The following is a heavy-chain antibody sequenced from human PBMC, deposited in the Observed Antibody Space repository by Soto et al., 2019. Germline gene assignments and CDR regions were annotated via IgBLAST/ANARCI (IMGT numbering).Heavy chain of an antibody. D-gene: IGHD1-1*01. V-gene: IGHV1-3*01. J-gene: IGHJ5*01. CDR2: INAGNDNT. CDR3: ARGPTTANNYMLLFAS. CDR1: GYTFTNFA. Sequence: ASVKVSCKASGYTFTNFAMHWVRQAPGQRLEWMGWINAGNDNTKYSQKFQGRVSITRDTSASTAYMELSSLRSEDTAMYYCARGPTTANNYMLLFASWGQGTLVTDS.